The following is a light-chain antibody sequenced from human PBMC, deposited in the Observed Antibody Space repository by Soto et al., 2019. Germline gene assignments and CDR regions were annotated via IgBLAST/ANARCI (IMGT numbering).Light chain of an antibody. CDR3: SSYTSSSKV. Sequence: QSALTQPASVSGSPGQSITISCTGTSSDVGGYNYVSWYQQHPGKAPKLMIYEVSNRPSGVSNRFSGSKSGNTASLTISVLQAEDEADYYCSSYTSSSKVFGTGTKLTVL. V-gene: IGLV2-14*01. CDR2: EVS. CDR1: SSDVGGYNY. J-gene: IGLJ1*01.